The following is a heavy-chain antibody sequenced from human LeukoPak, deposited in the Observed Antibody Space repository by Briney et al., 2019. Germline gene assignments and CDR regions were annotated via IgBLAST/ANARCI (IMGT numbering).Heavy chain of an antibody. CDR2: ISGSGGST. D-gene: IGHD1-14*01. CDR1: GFTFSSYA. Sequence: PGGSLRLSCAASGFTFSSYAMSWVRQAPGKGLEWVSAISGSGGSTYYAASVKGRFTISRDNSKNTLYLQMNSLRAEDTAVYYCAKDFPILSTTQNYYYYMDVWGKGTTVTVSS. J-gene: IGHJ6*03. V-gene: IGHV3-23*01. CDR3: AKDFPILSTTQNYYYYMDV.